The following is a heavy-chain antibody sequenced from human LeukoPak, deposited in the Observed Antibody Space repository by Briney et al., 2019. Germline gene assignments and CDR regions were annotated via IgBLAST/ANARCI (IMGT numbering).Heavy chain of an antibody. V-gene: IGHV1-69*05. J-gene: IGHJ6*03. CDR1: GGTFSSYA. Sequence: GASVKVSCKASGGTFSSYAISWVRQAPGQGLEWMGGIIPIFGTANYAQKFQGRVTITTDESTSTAYMELSSLRSEDTAVYYCARGAYEGEQVAAPYYYMDVWGKGTTVTVSS. D-gene: IGHD6-19*01. CDR3: ARGAYEGEQVAAPYYYMDV. CDR2: IIPIFGTA.